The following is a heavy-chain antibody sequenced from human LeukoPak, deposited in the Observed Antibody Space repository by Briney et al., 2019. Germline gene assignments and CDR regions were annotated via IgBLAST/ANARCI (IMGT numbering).Heavy chain of an antibody. V-gene: IGHV4-59*01. Sequence: PSETLSLTCTVSGGSISSYYWSWIRQPPGKGLEWIGYIYYSGSTNYNPSLKSRVTISVDTSKNQFSLKLSSVTAADTAVYYCARLPLYDFWSGPFDYWGQGTLVTVSS. J-gene: IGHJ4*02. CDR2: IYYSGST. CDR3: ARLPLYDFWSGPFDY. CDR1: GGSISSYY. D-gene: IGHD3-3*01.